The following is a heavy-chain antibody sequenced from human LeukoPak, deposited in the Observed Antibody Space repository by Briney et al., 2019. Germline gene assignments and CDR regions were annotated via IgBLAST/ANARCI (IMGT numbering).Heavy chain of an antibody. CDR1: GGSIINYY. CDR2: IYYRGST. V-gene: IGHV4-59*08. J-gene: IGHJ4*02. CDR3: ARVVGGCSSTSCDPYYFDY. Sequence: KPSETLSLTCTVSGGSIINYYWSWIRQPPGKGLEWIGYIYYRGSTNYNPSLKSRVTMSVDTSKNQFSLNLSSVTAADTAVYYCARVVGGCSSTSCDPYYFDYWGQGTLVTVSS. D-gene: IGHD2-2*01.